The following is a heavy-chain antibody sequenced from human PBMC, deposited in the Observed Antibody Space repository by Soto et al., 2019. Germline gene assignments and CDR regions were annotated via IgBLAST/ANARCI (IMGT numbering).Heavy chain of an antibody. D-gene: IGHD3-3*01. Sequence: QLQLQESGPGLVKPSETLSLTCTVSGGSISSSSYYWGWIRQPPGKGLEWIGSIYYSGSTYYNPSLKSRVTISVDTSKNQFSLKLSSVTAADTAVYYCARRDKWARFLEWLSPVDYWGQGTLVTVSS. CDR1: GGSISSSSYY. V-gene: IGHV4-39*01. CDR3: ARRDKWARFLEWLSPVDY. J-gene: IGHJ4*02. CDR2: IYYSGST.